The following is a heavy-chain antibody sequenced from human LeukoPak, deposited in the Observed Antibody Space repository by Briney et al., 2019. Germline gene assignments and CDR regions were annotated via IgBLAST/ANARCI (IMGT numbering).Heavy chain of an antibody. CDR1: GYSFTSYW. V-gene: IGHV5-51*01. D-gene: IGHD5-12*01. CDR3: ARRGYSGYEPGGDYYYYMDV. J-gene: IGHJ6*03. Sequence: GESLKISCKGSGYSFTSYWIGWVRQMPGKGLEWMGIIYPGDSDTRYSPSFQGQVTISADKSISTAYLQWSSLKASDTAMYYCARRGYSGYEPGGDYYYYMDVWGKGTTVTVSS. CDR2: IYPGDSDT.